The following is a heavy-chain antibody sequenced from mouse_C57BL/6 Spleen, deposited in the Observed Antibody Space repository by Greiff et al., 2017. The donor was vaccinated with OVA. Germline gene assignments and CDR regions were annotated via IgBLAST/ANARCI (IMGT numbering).Heavy chain of an antibody. J-gene: IGHJ2*01. CDR2: INYDGSST. V-gene: IGHV5-16*01. CDR3: ARGNYYYGSSWYYFDY. D-gene: IGHD1-1*01. Sequence: EVQLVESEGGLVQPGSSMKLSCTASGFTFSDYYMAWVRQVPEKGLEWVANINYDGSSTYYLDSLKSRFIISRDNAKNILYLQMSSLKSEDTATYYCARGNYYYGSSWYYFDYWGQGTTLTVSS. CDR1: GFTFSDYY.